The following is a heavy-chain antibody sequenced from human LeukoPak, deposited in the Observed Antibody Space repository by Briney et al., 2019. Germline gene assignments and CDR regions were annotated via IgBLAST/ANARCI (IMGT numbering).Heavy chain of an antibody. J-gene: IGHJ6*03. CDR1: GFTFSSYW. V-gene: IGHV3-7*01. CDR2: IKQDGSEK. CDR3: ASLKTRRTLWNDFLSRYYYYYYMDV. Sequence: PGGSLRLSCAASGFTFSSYWMSWVRQAPGKGLEWVANIKQDGSEKYYVDSVKGRFTISRDNAKNSLYLQMNSLRAEDTAVYYCASLKTRRTLWNDFLSRYYYYYYMDVWGKGTTVTVSS. D-gene: IGHD1-1*01.